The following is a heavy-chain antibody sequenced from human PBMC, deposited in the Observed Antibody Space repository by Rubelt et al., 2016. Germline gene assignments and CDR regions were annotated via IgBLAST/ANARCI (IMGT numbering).Heavy chain of an antibody. CDR1: GYTFTSYG. CDR3: AKLSGSRYFYALDV. V-gene: IGHV1-18*01. CDR2: ISAYNGNT. J-gene: IGHJ6*02. D-gene: IGHD1-26*01. Sequence: QVQLVQSGAEVKKPGASVEVSCKASGYTFTSYGISWVRQAPGQGLEWMGWISAYNGNTNYVQKFQGRVTMTTDTSTGTAYMELRSLTSDDTAIYYCAKLSGSRYFYALDVWGQGTTVTVSS.